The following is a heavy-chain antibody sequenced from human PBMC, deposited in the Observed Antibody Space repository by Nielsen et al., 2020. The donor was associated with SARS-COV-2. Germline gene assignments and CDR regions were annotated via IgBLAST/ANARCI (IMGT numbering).Heavy chain of an antibody. CDR3: ARPYSGSYLGYFDY. CDR1: GVTFNNYA. CDR2: ISGSGDRA. Sequence: GESLKISCAASGVTFNNYAMSWVRQAPGKGLEWVSSISGSGDRAYYADSVKGRFTISRDNSKNTLYLQMNSLRAEDTAVYYCARPYSGSYLGYFDYWGQGTLVTVSS. J-gene: IGHJ4*02. D-gene: IGHD1-26*01. V-gene: IGHV3-23*01.